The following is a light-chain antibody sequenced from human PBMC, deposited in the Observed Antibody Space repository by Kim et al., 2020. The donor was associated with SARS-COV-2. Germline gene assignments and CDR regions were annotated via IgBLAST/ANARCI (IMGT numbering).Light chain of an antibody. Sequence: SSLSASVGDRVTITCRASQSISSYLNWYQQKPGKAPKLLIYAASSLQSGVPSRFSGSGSGTDFTLTISSLQPEDFATYYCQQRETFGQGTKVEIK. J-gene: IGKJ1*01. CDR3: QQRET. CDR1: QSISSY. V-gene: IGKV1-39*01. CDR2: AAS.